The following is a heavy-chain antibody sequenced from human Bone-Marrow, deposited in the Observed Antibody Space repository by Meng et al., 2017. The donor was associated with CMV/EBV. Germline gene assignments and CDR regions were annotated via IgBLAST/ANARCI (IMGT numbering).Heavy chain of an antibody. V-gene: IGHV1-69*05. Sequence: SVKVSCKASGGTFSSYAISWVRQAPGQGLEWMGGIIPIFGTANYAQKFQGRVTITTDESTSTAYMELSSLRSEDTAVYYCARGSIGYCSSTSCYLRTFSVMDVWGQGTTVTGSS. CDR3: ARGSIGYCSSTSCYLRTFSVMDV. D-gene: IGHD2-2*01. J-gene: IGHJ6*02. CDR1: GGTFSSYA. CDR2: IIPIFGTA.